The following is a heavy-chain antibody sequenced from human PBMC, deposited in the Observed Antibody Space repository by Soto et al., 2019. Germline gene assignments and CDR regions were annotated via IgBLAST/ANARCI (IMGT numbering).Heavy chain of an antibody. CDR1: GGTFSSYA. CDR3: ARVAERAGYYYVYGLDV. V-gene: IGHV1-69*12. CDR2: INPIFVTP. Sequence: QVQLVQSGAEVKKPGSSVKVSCRASGGTFSSYAISWVRQAPGQGLEGMGGINPIFVTPPYAQKFQGRVTVPAAEPTSTAYMELGSLRSEDTAVYYCARVAERAGYYYVYGLDVWGQGTTVTVSS. J-gene: IGHJ6*02. D-gene: IGHD2-15*01.